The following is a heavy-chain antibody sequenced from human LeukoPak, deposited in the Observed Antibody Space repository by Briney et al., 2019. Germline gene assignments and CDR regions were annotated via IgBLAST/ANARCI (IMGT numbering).Heavy chain of an antibody. CDR3: AADWHYNTYASLSAFDI. D-gene: IGHD1-7*01. V-gene: IGHV1-58*02. CDR1: GFIFTSSA. J-gene: IGHJ3*02. CDR2: IVVGSGNT. Sequence: SVKVSCKASGFIFTSSAMQWVRQPRGQRLEWIGWIVVGSGNTNSAQKFQERVTITRDMSTSTAYTELSSLRSEDTAVYYCAADWHYNTYASLSAFDIWGQRTMVTVSS.